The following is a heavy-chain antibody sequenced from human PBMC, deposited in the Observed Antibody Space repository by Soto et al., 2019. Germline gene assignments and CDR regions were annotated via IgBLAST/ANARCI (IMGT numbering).Heavy chain of an antibody. CDR2: ISPHSGGT. Sequence: ASVKVSCKASGYTFTAYYIHWVRQAPGQGLEWMGWISPHSGGTNYAQKFQGRVTMTRDTSITTVYMELSRLRSDDTAVYFCAKDSMSGYDYYSFGFWGQGDLVPVS. CDR3: AKDSMSGYDYYSFGF. J-gene: IGHJ4*02. V-gene: IGHV1-2*02. CDR1: GYTFTAYY. D-gene: IGHD5-12*01.